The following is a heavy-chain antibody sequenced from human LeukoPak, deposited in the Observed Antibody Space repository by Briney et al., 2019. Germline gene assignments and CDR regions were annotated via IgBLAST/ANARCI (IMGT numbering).Heavy chain of an antibody. CDR3: ARRSSDYDILTGYRSDAFDI. V-gene: IGHV3-30-3*01. D-gene: IGHD3-9*01. CDR1: GFTFSSYA. Sequence: GGSLRLSCAASGFTFSSYAMHWVRQAPGKGLEWVAVISYDGSNKYYADSVKGRFTISRDNSKNTLYLQVNSLRAEDTAVYYCARRSSDYDILTGYRSDAFDIWGQGTMVTVSS. J-gene: IGHJ3*02. CDR2: ISYDGSNK.